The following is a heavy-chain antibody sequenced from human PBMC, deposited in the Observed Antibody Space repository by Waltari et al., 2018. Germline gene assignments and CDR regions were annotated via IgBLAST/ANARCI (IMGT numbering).Heavy chain of an antibody. Sequence: QVQLQESGPGLVKPSETLSLTCAVSGYSISSGYYWGWIRQPPGKGLDGIGGIYHSGSTYYNPSLKSRVTISVDTSKNQFSLKLSSVTAADTAVYYCARGGRIWWLPDYWGQGTLVTVSS. D-gene: IGHD5-12*01. CDR1: GYSISSGYY. CDR3: ARGGRIWWLPDY. J-gene: IGHJ4*02. CDR2: IYHSGST. V-gene: IGHV4-38-2*01.